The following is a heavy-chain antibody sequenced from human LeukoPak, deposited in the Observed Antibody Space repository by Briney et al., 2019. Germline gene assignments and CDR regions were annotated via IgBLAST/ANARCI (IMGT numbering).Heavy chain of an antibody. Sequence: PRGSLRLSCAASGFTFSSYGMSWVRQAPGKGLEWVSSISSSSSYIYYADSVKGRFTISRDNAKNSLYLQMNSLRAEDTAVYYCARETYCTNTTCPIGDHFNYWGQGTLVTVSS. V-gene: IGHV3-21*01. CDR1: GFTFSSYG. D-gene: IGHD2-2*01. CDR3: ARETYCTNTTCPIGDHFNY. J-gene: IGHJ4*02. CDR2: ISSSSSYI.